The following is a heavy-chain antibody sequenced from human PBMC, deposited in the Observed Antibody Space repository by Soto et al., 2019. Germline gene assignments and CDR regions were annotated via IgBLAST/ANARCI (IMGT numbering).Heavy chain of an antibody. CDR3: ARLAYSSRGGQFFDY. V-gene: IGHV4-31*03. CDR1: GDSISSGGYH. J-gene: IGHJ4*02. D-gene: IGHD6-13*01. CDR2: IYYSGDT. Sequence: QVQLQESGPGLVEPSQTLSLTCNVSGDSISSGGYHWSWIRQHPGKGLEWIVYIYYSGDTYYNPYLKGRVAISVHTSKKQFSLNLSSATAADTAVYYCARLAYSSRGGQFFDYWGQGVLVTVSS.